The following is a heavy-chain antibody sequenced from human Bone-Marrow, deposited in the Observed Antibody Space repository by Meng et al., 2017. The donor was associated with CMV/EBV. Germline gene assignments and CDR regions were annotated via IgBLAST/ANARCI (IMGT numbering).Heavy chain of an antibody. CDR1: GGSFSGYY. V-gene: IGHV4-34*01. D-gene: IGHD6-6*01. Sequence: SETLSLTCAVYGGSFSGYYWSWIRQPPGKGLEWIGEINHSGSTNYNPSLKSRVTISVDTSKNQFSLKLSSVTAADTAVYYCARGSLRIAARRREGGAFDIWGQGTMVT. CDR3: ARGSLRIAARRREGGAFDI. J-gene: IGHJ3*02. CDR2: INHSGST.